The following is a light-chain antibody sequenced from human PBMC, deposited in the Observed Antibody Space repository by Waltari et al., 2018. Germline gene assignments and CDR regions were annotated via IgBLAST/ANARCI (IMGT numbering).Light chain of an antibody. Sequence: QSALTQPASVSGSHGQSITIACIGVSNDVGSYSRVSWYQHHPDQGPKLLIYHDIKRPAGVSDRFSGSRSGNTASLTISGLQAEDEADYFCSSYAGDRTWVFGGGTKLSVL. CDR1: SNDVGSYSR. CDR2: HDI. V-gene: IGLV2-23*01. J-gene: IGLJ3*02. CDR3: SSYAGDRTWV.